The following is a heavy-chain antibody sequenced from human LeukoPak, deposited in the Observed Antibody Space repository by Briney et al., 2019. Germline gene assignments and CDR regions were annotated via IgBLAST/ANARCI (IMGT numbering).Heavy chain of an antibody. Sequence: PGGSLRLSCAASGFSFSGYWMHWVRQAPGKGLVWVSRIKTDGSSTSYAESVKGRFTISRDNAKNTLYLQMNSLRAEDTAVYYCARASPERYGDLDIWGQGTVVTVSS. D-gene: IGHD4-17*01. CDR1: GFSFSGYW. CDR2: IKTDGSST. CDR3: ARASPERYGDLDI. J-gene: IGHJ3*02. V-gene: IGHV3-74*01.